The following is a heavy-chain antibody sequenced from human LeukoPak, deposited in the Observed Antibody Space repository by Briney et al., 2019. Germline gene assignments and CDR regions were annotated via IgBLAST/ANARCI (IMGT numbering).Heavy chain of an antibody. D-gene: IGHD2-2*01. CDR1: EAPSRSNA. J-gene: IGHJ5*02. CDR3: ATEAAMSGLGWFDP. Sequence: GPSVKFPSKASEAPSRSNAITWVRQPPGKGLDWMGGIIPIFGTANYAQKFQGRVTITTDESTSTAYMELSSLRSEDTAVYYCATEAAMSGLGWFDPWGQGTLVTVSS. CDR2: IIPIFGTA. V-gene: IGHV1-69*05.